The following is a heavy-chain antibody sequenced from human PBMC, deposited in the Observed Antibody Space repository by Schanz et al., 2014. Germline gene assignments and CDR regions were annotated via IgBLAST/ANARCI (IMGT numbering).Heavy chain of an antibody. D-gene: IGHD4-17*01. CDR2: INSVGSNT. Sequence: EVQLVQSGGGLVQPGGSLRLSCAASGFTFSSHWMHWVRQDPGKGLVWVARINSVGSNTDYADSVTGRFTISRDNAKNTLYLQMNTLRAEDTAVYYCARKMKLGVYGGKEHDSRDNWGQGTMVTVSS. V-gene: IGHV3-74*01. CDR1: GFTFSSHW. CDR3: ARKMKLGVYGGKEHDSRDN. J-gene: IGHJ3*02.